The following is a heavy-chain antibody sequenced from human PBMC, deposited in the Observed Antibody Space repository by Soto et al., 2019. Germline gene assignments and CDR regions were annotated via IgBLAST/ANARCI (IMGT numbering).Heavy chain of an antibody. CDR1: GNSVSSNSSA. V-gene: IGHV6-1*01. CDR3: AGVASFRGMDV. CDR2: TYYRSKWYN. J-gene: IGHJ6*02. Sequence: SQTRSLTFVISGNSVSSNSSAWICISQSPSRGLEWLGRTYYRSKWYNDYAVSVKSRITINPDTSKNQFSLHLDSVIPEDTAVYYCAGVASFRGMDVWGHGTPVTVSS. D-gene: IGHD2-21*01.